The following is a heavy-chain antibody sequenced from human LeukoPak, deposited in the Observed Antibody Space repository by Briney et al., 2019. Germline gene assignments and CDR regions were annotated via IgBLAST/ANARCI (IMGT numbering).Heavy chain of an antibody. CDR3: ARDYYDSNGYYSYYYYYMDV. CDR2: IYTSGST. D-gene: IGHD3-22*01. J-gene: IGHJ6*03. V-gene: IGHV4-4*07. CDR1: GGSISSYY. Sequence: SETLSLTCTVSGGSISSYYWSWIRQPAGKGLEWIGRIYTSGSTNYNPSLKSRVTMSVDTSKNQFSLKLSSVTAADTAVYYCARDYYDSNGYYSYYYYYMDVWGKGTTVTVSS.